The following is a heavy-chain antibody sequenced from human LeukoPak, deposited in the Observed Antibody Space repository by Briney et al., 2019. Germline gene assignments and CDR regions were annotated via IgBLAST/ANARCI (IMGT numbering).Heavy chain of an antibody. J-gene: IGHJ4*02. V-gene: IGHV3-23*01. Sequence: GGSLRLSCAASGFTFSSYAMSWVRQAPGKGLEWVSAISGSGGSTYYADSVKGRFTISRDNSKNTLCLQMNSLRAEDTAVYYCAKFVGSSSWPSPVDYWGQGTLVTVSS. CDR2: ISGSGGST. CDR1: GFTFSSYA. CDR3: AKFVGSSSWPSPVDY. D-gene: IGHD6-13*01.